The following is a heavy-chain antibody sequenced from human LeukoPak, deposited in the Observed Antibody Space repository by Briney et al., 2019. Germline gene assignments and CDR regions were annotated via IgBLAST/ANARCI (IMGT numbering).Heavy chain of an antibody. CDR3: ARTGIYTMIGDFDY. CDR1: EFSVGSNY. Sequence: GGSLRLSCAASEFSVGSNYMTWVRQAPGKGLEWVSLIYSGGSTYYADSVKGRFTISRDNSKNTLYLQMNSLRAEDTAVYYCARTGIYTMIGDFDYWGQGTLVTVSS. V-gene: IGHV3-66*01. CDR2: IYSGGST. D-gene: IGHD3-22*01. J-gene: IGHJ4*02.